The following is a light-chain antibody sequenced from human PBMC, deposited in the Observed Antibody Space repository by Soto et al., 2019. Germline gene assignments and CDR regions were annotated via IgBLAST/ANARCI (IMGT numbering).Light chain of an antibody. CDR3: QRYDSSLN. CDR2: ASS. Sequence: EIVLTQSPGTLSLSPGERATLSCKTSQSRGSNFLVWYQHTPGQAPRLLIYASSNRATGIPDRFSGSASGTDFTLTSNRLEPDDFAVYYWQRYDSSLNFGQGTRLEIK. CDR1: QSRGSNF. J-gene: IGKJ5*01. V-gene: IGKV3-20*01.